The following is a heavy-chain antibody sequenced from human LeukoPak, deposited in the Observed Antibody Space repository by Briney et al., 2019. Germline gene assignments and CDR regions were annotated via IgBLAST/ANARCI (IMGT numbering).Heavy chain of an antibody. CDR1: GGSFSGYY. D-gene: IGHD2-2*01. Sequence: SDTLSLTCAVYGGSFSGYYWSWIRQPPGKGLEWIGEINHSGSSNYNPSLKSRVTISVDTSKNQFSLRLSSVTAADTAVFYCARGLPPAYWGQGTLVTVSS. V-gene: IGHV4-34*01. CDR3: ARGLPPAY. J-gene: IGHJ4*02. CDR2: INHSGSS.